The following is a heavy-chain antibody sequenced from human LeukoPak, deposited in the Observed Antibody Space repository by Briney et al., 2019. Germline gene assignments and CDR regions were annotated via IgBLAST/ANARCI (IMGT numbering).Heavy chain of an antibody. D-gene: IGHD6-13*01. CDR1: GASFSSSTYY. CDR3: ARHAGGIAAAGTRPFDY. V-gene: IGHV4-39*01. CDR2: IYYSGST. J-gene: IGHJ4*02. Sequence: SETLSLTCTVSGASFSSSTYYWGWIRQPPGKGLEWFGSIYYSGSTYYNPSLKSRVTMSVDTSKNQFSLKLSSVTAADTAVYYCARHAGGIAAAGTRPFDYWGQGTLVTVSS.